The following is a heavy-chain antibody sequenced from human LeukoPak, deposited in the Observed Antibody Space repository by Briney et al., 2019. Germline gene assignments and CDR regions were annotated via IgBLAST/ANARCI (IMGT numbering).Heavy chain of an antibody. CDR2: INHSGST. Sequence: SETLSLTCTVSGGSISSSSYYWGWIRQPPGKGLEWIGEINHSGSTNYNPSLKSRVTISVDTSKNQFSLKLSSVTAADTAVYYCARGFPNPGGTMVRGVINFDYWGQGTLVTVSS. D-gene: IGHD3-10*01. CDR3: ARGFPNPGGTMVRGVINFDY. J-gene: IGHJ4*02. CDR1: GGSISSSSYY. V-gene: IGHV4-39*07.